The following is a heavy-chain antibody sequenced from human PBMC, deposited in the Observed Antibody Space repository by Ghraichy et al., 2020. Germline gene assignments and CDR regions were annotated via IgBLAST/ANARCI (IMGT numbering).Heavy chain of an antibody. D-gene: IGHD6-13*01. CDR1: GFTFSTYW. CDR3: VRESYSSSWFDY. CDR2: INTDGSST. Sequence: LSLTCAASGFTFSTYWMHWVRQAPGKGLVWVSRINTDGSSTSSTTYADSVKGRFTISRDNAKNTLYLQMNSLRVEDTTVYYCVRESYSSSWFDYWGHGTLVTVSS. J-gene: IGHJ4*01. V-gene: IGHV3-74*01.